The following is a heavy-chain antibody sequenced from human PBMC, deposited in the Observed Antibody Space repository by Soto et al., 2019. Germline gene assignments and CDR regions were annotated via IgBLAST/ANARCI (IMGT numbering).Heavy chain of an antibody. Sequence: GGSLRLSCAASGFTFSNYDMSWVRQAPGKGLEWVSSIGGGGFNTYYADSVKGRFTISRDNSKNTLYLQMNSLRAEDTAVYYCAKHFAYGGTFDYWGQRTLVTVSS. CDR3: AKHFAYGGTFDY. J-gene: IGHJ4*02. V-gene: IGHV3-23*01. D-gene: IGHD4-17*01. CDR1: GFTFSNYD. CDR2: IGGGGFNT.